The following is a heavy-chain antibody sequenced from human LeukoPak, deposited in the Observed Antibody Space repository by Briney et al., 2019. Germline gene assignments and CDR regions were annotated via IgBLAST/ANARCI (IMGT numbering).Heavy chain of an antibody. Sequence: GGSLRLSCAASGCTFSDYYMSWIRQAPGKGLEWVAYISSSGSTIYYADSVKGRFTISRDNAKTSLYLQLHSLRAEDTAVYSCASGGYGDYAYWGQGTLVTVSS. CDR1: GCTFSDYY. V-gene: IGHV3-11*01. CDR2: ISSSGSTI. D-gene: IGHD4-17*01. CDR3: ASGGYGDYAY. J-gene: IGHJ4*02.